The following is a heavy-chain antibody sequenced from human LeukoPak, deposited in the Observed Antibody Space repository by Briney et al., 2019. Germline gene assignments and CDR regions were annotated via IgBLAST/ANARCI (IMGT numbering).Heavy chain of an antibody. CDR3: ARQNQWLALDY. CDR2: ISYDGSDK. D-gene: IGHD6-19*01. J-gene: IGHJ4*02. CDR1: GFTFNSYG. Sequence: GGSLRLSCAASGFTFNSYGLHWVRQAPGKGLDWVALISYDGSDKYYADSVKGRLTISRDNSKNTLYLQMNSLRAEDTAVYYCARQNQWLALDYWGQGTLVTVSS. V-gene: IGHV3-30*04.